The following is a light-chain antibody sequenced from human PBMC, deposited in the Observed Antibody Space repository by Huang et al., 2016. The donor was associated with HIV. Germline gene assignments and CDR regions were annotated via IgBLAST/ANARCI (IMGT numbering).Light chain of an antibody. CDR3: QQYFTSPPLT. CDR2: AAS. J-gene: IGKJ4*01. V-gene: IGKV1-NL1*01. CDR1: QGISNS. Sequence: DIQMTQSPSSLSASVGDRVTSTCRASQGISNSLAWYQQKPGRAPKLLVYAASRLGSGVPSRFSGRGSGTDYTLTISRLQPEDFATYYCQQYFTSPPLTFGGGTKVEIK.